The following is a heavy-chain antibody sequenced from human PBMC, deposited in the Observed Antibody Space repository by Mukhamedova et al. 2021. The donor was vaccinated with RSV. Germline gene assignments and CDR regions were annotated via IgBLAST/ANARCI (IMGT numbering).Heavy chain of an antibody. J-gene: IGHJ4*02. CDR3: TTRLSSTSSPY. D-gene: IGHD2-2*01. Sequence: DFAAPVKGRFTISRDDSKNTLYLQINSLKTEDTAVYHCTTRLSSTSSPYWGQGTLVTVSS. V-gene: IGHV3-15*01.